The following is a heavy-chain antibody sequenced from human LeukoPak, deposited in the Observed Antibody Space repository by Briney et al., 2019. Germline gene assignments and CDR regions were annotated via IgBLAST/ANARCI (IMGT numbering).Heavy chain of an antibody. CDR2: IYTSGST. J-gene: IGHJ6*03. CDR1: GGSISSYY. V-gene: IGHV4-4*07. D-gene: IGHD6-13*01. CDR3: ARDRQQLVSYYYYYYMDV. Sequence: SETLSLTCTVSGGSISSYYWSWIRQPAGKGLEWIGRIYTSGSTNYNPSLKSRVTMSVDTSKNQFSLKLSSVTAADTAVYYCARDRQQLVSYYYYYYMDVWGKGTTVTISS.